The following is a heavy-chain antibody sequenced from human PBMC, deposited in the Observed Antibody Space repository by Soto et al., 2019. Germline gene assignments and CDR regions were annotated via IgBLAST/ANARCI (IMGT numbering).Heavy chain of an antibody. CDR3: AKDKGGRYCSRTSCLYSFDY. CDR2: ISDSGST. D-gene: IGHD2-2*01. V-gene: IGHV3-23*01. Sequence: GGSLRLSCTASGFTFSTYAMSWGRQAPGKGLEWVSTISDSGSTYYADSVKGRFTISRDNSKNTLYLEMNSLRAEDTAVYYCAKDKGGRYCSRTSCLYSFDYWGQGTLVTVSS. CDR1: GFTFSTYA. J-gene: IGHJ4*02.